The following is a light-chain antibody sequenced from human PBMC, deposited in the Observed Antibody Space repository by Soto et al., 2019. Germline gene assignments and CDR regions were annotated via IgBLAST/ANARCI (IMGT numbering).Light chain of an antibody. CDR2: GAS. CDR3: HQRQSWPRT. CDR1: QGVSRK. V-gene: IGKV3-15*01. J-gene: IGKJ1*01. Sequence: IVMTQSPATLSVAPGERVTFSCRASQGVSRKLAWYQHKPGQAPRLLISGASTGATGIPARFSASGSGTDFTLTISDVQPEDFALYYCHQRQSWPRTFGQGTKVDIK.